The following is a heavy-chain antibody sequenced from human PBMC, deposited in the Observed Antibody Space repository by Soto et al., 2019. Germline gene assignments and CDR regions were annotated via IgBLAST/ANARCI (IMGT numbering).Heavy chain of an antibody. CDR3: ARGEYDSSGLYSWAPLGFDV. CDR2: INHSASS. V-gene: IGHV4-34*01. CDR1: GGSFTDYY. J-gene: IGHJ6*02. D-gene: IGHD3-22*01. Sequence: QVQLRQWGAGLLKPSETLVLTCAVSGGSFTDYYWGWIRQSPGKGLEWIVEINHSASSTYNPSLASRVTILVDTSQKQFSLRLTSVTAADTAMYYCARGEYDSSGLYSWAPLGFDVWGQGTTVTVSS.